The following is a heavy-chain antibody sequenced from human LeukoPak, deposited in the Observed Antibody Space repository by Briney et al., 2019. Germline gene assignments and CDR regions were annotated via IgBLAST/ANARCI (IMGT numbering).Heavy chain of an antibody. Sequence: SETLSLTCAVYGGSFSGYYWSWIRQPPGNGLEWIGEINHSGSTNYNPSLKSRVIMSVDTSKNQFSLKLSSLTAADTAIYYCAREIYYDSSAYDYWGQGTLVTVSS. CDR3: AREIYYDSSAYDY. D-gene: IGHD3-22*01. V-gene: IGHV4-34*01. J-gene: IGHJ4*02. CDR1: GGSFSGYY. CDR2: INHSGST.